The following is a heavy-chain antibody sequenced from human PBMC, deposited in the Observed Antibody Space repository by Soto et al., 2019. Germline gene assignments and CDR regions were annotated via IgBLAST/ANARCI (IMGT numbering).Heavy chain of an antibody. CDR1: GGTFSSYA. D-gene: IGHD2-2*01. CDR2: IIPIFGTA. J-gene: IGHJ4*02. Sequence: QVQLVQSGAEVKKPGSSVKVSCKASGGTFSSYAISWVRQAPGQGLEWMGGIIPIFGTANYAQKFQGRVTITADESTRTAYMELSSLRSEDTAVYYCARETRGYCSSTSCYYFDYWGQGTLVTVSS. V-gene: IGHV1-69*01. CDR3: ARETRGYCSSTSCYYFDY.